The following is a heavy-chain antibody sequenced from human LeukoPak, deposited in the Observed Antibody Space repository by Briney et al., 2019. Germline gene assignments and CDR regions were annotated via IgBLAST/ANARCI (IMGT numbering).Heavy chain of an antibody. CDR1: GGSFSGYY. Sequence: PSETLSLICAVCGGSFSGYYWSWIRQPPGKGLEWIGEINHSGSTNYNPSLKSRVTISVDTSKNQFSLKLSSVTAADTAVYYCARRYSSSSFNWFDPWGQGTLVTVSS. CDR2: INHSGST. V-gene: IGHV4-34*01. D-gene: IGHD6-6*01. J-gene: IGHJ5*02. CDR3: ARRYSSSSFNWFDP.